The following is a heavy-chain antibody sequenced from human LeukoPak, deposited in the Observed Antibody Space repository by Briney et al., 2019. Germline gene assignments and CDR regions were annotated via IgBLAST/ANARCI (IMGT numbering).Heavy chain of an antibody. Sequence: WASVKVSCKASGYTFTSYGISWVRQAPGQGGEWMGWISAYNGNTNYAQKLQGRVTMTTDTSTSTAYMALRSLRSDDTAVYYCARDWGRDGYNFDAFDIWGQGTMVTVSS. CDR3: ARDWGRDGYNFDAFDI. CDR2: ISAYNGNT. V-gene: IGHV1-18*01. D-gene: IGHD5-24*01. CDR1: GYTFTSYG. J-gene: IGHJ3*02.